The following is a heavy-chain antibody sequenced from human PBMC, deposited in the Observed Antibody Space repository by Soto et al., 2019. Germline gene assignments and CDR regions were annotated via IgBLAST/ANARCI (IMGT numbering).Heavy chain of an antibody. CDR3: VRDDGRGYV. CDR2: IYHSGST. Sequence: SETLSLTGAVSGYSISIGYYWGWIRQPPGKGLEWIGSIYHSGSTYYNPSLNSRVSLSIDTSKNQFSLNLSSVTAADTAMYYCVRDDGRGYVWGQGTMVTVSS. V-gene: IGHV4-38-2*02. CDR1: GYSISIGYY. J-gene: IGHJ3*01. D-gene: IGHD2-15*01.